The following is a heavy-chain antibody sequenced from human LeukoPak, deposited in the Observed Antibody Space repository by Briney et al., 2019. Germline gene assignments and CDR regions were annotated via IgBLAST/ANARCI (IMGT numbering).Heavy chain of an antibody. Sequence: SETLSLTCTVSGDSISSDAFYWSWVRQHPGKGLEWIGYIHYSGSTSYNPSLKSRPTISVDTSKNQFSLKLRSVTAADTAVYYCARGVSVYYDSSGYYYFDYWGQGTLVTVSS. V-gene: IGHV4-31*03. J-gene: IGHJ4*02. CDR1: GDSISSDAFY. CDR2: IHYSGST. CDR3: ARGVSVYYDSSGYYYFDY. D-gene: IGHD3-22*01.